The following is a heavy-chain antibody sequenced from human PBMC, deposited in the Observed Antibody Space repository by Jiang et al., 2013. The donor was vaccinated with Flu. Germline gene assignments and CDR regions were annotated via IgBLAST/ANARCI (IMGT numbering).Heavy chain of an antibody. D-gene: IGHD3-9*01. V-gene: IGHV4-39*01. CDR3: AGRTKDYDMVAGSFFDC. J-gene: IGHJ4*02. CDR2: IHGTGET. Sequence: RQAPGEGLEWIGRIHGTGETYXNPSLSRRLTMSVDTSQNQLSLRLRSVTAADTAVYYCAGRTKDYDMVAGSFFDCWGQGTLVSVSS.